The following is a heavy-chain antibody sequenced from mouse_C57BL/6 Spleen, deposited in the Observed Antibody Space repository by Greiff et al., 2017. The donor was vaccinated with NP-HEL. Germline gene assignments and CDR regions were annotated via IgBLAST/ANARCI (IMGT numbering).Heavy chain of an antibody. V-gene: IGHV1-82*01. D-gene: IGHD1-1*01. J-gene: IGHJ2*01. CDR2: IYPGDGDT. CDR1: GYAFSSSW. CDR3: ARSDYGSSYGY. Sequence: VQLQQSGPELVKPGASVKISCKASGYAFSSSWMNWVKQRPGKGLEWIGRIYPGDGDTNYNGKFKGKATLTAGKSSSTAYMQLSSLTSEDSAVYFCARSDYGSSYGYWGQGTTLTVSA.